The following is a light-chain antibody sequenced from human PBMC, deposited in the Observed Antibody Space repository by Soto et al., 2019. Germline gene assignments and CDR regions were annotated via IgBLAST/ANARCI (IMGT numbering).Light chain of an antibody. Sequence: DIQMTQSPSSLSAFIGDRVTITCRTSHNISSHLIWYHQKPGKAPNLLIYAAFSLQSGVPSGFSGSGSGTDFTLTITSLQPDDFATYYCQQSFSIPYTFGQGTKLQIK. CDR1: HNISSH. CDR3: QQSFSIPYT. CDR2: AAF. J-gene: IGKJ2*01. V-gene: IGKV1-39*01.